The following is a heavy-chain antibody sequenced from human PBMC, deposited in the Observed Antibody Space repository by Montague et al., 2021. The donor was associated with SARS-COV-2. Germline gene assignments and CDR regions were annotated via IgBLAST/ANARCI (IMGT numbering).Heavy chain of an antibody. CDR3: ARDFDY. CDR2: ISNTGST. CDR1: GATVSSHSYY. V-gene: IGHV4-61*01. J-gene: IGHJ4*02. Sequence: SETLSLTCSVSGATVSSHSYYWSWIRQPPGKGLEWIGYISNTGSTSYKTSLKSRVTISIDTSKNQFSLKLSSVTAADTAVYYCARDFDYWGQGTLVTVSS.